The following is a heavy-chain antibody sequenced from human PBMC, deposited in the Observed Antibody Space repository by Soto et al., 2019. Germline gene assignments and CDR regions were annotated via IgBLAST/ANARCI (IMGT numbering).Heavy chain of an antibody. Sequence: QITLNESGPTQVKPRQTLTLTCTFSGFSLTTSGVGVGWIRQSPGKAPEWLALIYWDDDQRYSPSLKSRLTITNDTSKTQVGLTIADLDPADTATYYCAHRVLRTVFGLVTTTAIDFDFWGQGTPVAVSS. J-gene: IGHJ4*02. D-gene: IGHD3-3*01. CDR3: AHRVLRTVFGLVTTTAIDFDF. CDR1: GFSLTTSGVG. V-gene: IGHV2-5*02. CDR2: IYWDDDQ.